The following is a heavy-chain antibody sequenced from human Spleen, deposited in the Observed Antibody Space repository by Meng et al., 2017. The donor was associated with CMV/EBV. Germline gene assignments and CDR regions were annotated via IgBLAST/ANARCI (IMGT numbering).Heavy chain of an antibody. CDR2: IWYDGSNK. J-gene: IGHJ4*02. Sequence: GLTFSGYGMHWVRQAPGKGLEWVAVIWYDGSNKYYPDSVKGRFTISRDNSKNTLYLQMNSLRAEDTAVYYCAKDMYSSSSAWIADYWGQGTLVTVSS. CDR3: AKDMYSSSSAWIADY. CDR1: GLTFSGYG. D-gene: IGHD6-6*01. V-gene: IGHV3-33*06.